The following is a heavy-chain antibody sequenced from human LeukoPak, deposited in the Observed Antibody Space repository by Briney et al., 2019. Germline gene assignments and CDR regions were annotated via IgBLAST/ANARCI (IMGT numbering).Heavy chain of an antibody. D-gene: IGHD7-27*01. Sequence: PGGSLRLSCAASGFTVSSNYKSWVRQAQGKGLEWVSVIYSGGSTYYADSVKGRFTISRDNSKNTLYLQMNSLRAEDTAVYYCASNWGNETGLHWGQGTLVTVSS. CDR3: ASNWGNETGLH. CDR2: IYSGGST. J-gene: IGHJ4*02. CDR1: GFTVSSNY. V-gene: IGHV3-53*01.